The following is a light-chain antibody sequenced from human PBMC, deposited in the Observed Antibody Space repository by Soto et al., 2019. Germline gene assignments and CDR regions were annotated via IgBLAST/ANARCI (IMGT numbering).Light chain of an antibody. V-gene: IGKV1-13*02. CDR2: DAP. Sequence: AIQLTQSPSSLSASVGARVTITCRASQGISGALSWYQQKPGRAPTLLIYDAPSLESGVPSRFSGSESGTDFTLTISSLQAEDFATYYCQQFHTYPVTFGQGTRLEI. CDR3: QQFHTYPVT. J-gene: IGKJ5*01. CDR1: QGISGA.